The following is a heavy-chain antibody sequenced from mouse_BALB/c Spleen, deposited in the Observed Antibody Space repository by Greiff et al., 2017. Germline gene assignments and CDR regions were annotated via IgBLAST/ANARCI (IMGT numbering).Heavy chain of an antibody. Sequence: QVQLQQPGAELVKPGASVKLSCKASGYTFTSYWMHWVKQRPGQGLEWIGEIDPSDSYTNYNQKFKGKATLTVDKSSSTAYMQLSSLTSEDSAVYYCARSGDGDYFDYWGQGTTLTVSS. CDR2: IDPSDSYT. CDR1: GYTFTSYW. J-gene: IGHJ2*01. CDR3: ARSGDGDYFDY. D-gene: IGHD3-1*01. V-gene: IGHV1-69*02.